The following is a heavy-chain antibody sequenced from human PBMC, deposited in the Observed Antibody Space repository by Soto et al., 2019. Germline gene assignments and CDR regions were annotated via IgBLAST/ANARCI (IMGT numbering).Heavy chain of an antibody. J-gene: IGHJ4*02. V-gene: IGHV3-11*06. CDR2: ISSSSSYT. D-gene: IGHD6-6*01. CDR3: ARVLDSSSPVDY. CDR1: GFTFSDYY. Sequence: PGGSLRLSCAASGFTFSDYYMSWIRQAPGKGLEWVSYISSSSSYTNCADSVKGRFTISRDNAKNSLYLQMNSLRAEDTAVYYCARVLDSSSPVDYWGQGTLVTVSS.